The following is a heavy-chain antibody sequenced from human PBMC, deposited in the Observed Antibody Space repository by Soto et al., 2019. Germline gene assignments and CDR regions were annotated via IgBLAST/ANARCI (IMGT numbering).Heavy chain of an antibody. CDR1: GFTVSSNY. J-gene: IGHJ5*02. D-gene: IGHD3-3*02. Sequence: EVQLVETGGGLIQPGGSLRLSCAASGFTVSSNYMSWVRQAPGKGLEWVSVIYSGGSTYYADSVKGRFTISRDNSKNRLYLQMNSLRAEDTAVYYCARDVSKARFDPWGQGTLVTVSS. CDR2: IYSGGST. V-gene: IGHV3-53*02. CDR3: ARDVSKARFDP.